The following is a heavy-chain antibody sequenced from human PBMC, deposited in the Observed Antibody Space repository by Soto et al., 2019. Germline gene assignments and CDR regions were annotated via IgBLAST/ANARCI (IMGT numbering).Heavy chain of an antibody. J-gene: IGHJ4*02. D-gene: IGHD3-10*01. Sequence: SETLSLTCTVSGDSIINGYYTWSWIRQPPGKDLEWIGHIYNSVNTYSNPSLKSRVTISADTSKNQFSLKLSSVTAADTAVYYCARGPSGDKVDYWGQGTLVTVSS. CDR1: GDSIINGYYT. CDR2: IYNSVNT. CDR3: ARGPSGDKVDY. V-gene: IGHV4-30-4*01.